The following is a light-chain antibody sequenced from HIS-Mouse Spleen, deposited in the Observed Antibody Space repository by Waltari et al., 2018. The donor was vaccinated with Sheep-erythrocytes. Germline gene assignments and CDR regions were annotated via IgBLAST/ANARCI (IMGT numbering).Light chain of an antibody. CDR1: QGMISY. J-gene: IGKJ2*01. V-gene: IGKV1-8*01. CDR2: AAS. Sequence: AIRMTQSPSSLSASTRERVTVTCRASQGMISYLAWYQQKPGKAPKLLIYAASTLQSGVPSRFSGSGSGTDFTLTISCLQSEDFATYYCQQYYSYPYTFGHGTKLEIK. CDR3: QQYYSYPYT.